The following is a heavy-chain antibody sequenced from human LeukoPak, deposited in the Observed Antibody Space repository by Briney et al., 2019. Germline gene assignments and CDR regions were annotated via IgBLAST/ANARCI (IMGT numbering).Heavy chain of an antibody. J-gene: IGHJ5*02. D-gene: IGHD1-26*01. CDR3: ARVWPTREEFDP. CDR2: INAGNGNT. V-gene: IGHV1-3*01. CDR1: GYTFTSYA. Sequence: GASVKVSCKASGYTFTSYAMHWVRQAPGQRLEWMGWINAGNGNTKYSQKFQGRVTITRDASASTANMELSSLTSEDTAVYYCARVWPTREEFDPWGQGTLVTVSS.